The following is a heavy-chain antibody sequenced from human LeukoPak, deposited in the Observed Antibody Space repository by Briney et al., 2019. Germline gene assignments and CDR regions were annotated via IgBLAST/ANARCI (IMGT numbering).Heavy chain of an antibody. CDR3: ARDLGGSFGRYYFDY. D-gene: IGHD2-15*01. CDR1: GFTFSSYA. J-gene: IGHJ4*02. V-gene: IGHV3-30-3*01. Sequence: GGSLRLSCAASGFTFSSYAMHWVRQAPGQGLEWVAVISYGGSSKYYADSVKGRFTISRDNSKNTLYLQMNSLRAEDTAVYYCARDLGGSFGRYYFDYWGQGTLVTVSS. CDR2: ISYGGSSK.